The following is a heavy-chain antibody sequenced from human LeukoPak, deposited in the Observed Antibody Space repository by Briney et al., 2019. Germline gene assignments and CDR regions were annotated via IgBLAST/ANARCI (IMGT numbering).Heavy chain of an antibody. D-gene: IGHD3-22*01. CDR1: GGTFSSYA. CDR3: ARDSYYDSSGYYGAHHFDY. CDR2: IIPILGIA. J-gene: IGHJ4*02. Sequence: GASVKVSCKASGGTFSSYAISWVRQAPGQGLEWMGRIIPILGIANYAQKFQGRVTITADKSTSTAYMELSSLRSEDTAVYYCARDSYYDSSGYYGAHHFDYWGQGTLVTVSS. V-gene: IGHV1-69*04.